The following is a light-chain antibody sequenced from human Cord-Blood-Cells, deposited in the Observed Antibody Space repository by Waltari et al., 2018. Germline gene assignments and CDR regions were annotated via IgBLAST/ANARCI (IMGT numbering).Light chain of an antibody. J-gene: IGLJ3*02. Sequence: QAALTQPPSVSGSPAQSVTISCTGTIRDLCVFNSVSWYQQHPGKAPKLMIYDVSKRPSGVHDRFSGSKSGNTASLTISGLQAEDEADYYCCSYAGSYTWLFGGGTKLTVL. CDR3: CSYAGSYTWL. V-gene: IGLV2-11*01. CDR2: DVS. CDR1: IRDLCVFNS.